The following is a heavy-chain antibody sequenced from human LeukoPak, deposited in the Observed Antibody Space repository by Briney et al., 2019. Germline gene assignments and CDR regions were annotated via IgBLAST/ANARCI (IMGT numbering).Heavy chain of an antibody. D-gene: IGHD3-16*02. Sequence: ASVKVSCKASGGTFSSYAISWVRQAPGQGLEWMGRIIPILGIANYAQKFQGRATITADKSTSTAYMELSSLRSEDTAVYYCGTYDYVWGSYRLLDYWGQGTLVTVSS. CDR1: GGTFSSYA. J-gene: IGHJ4*02. V-gene: IGHV1-69*04. CDR3: GTYDYVWGSYRLLDY. CDR2: IIPILGIA.